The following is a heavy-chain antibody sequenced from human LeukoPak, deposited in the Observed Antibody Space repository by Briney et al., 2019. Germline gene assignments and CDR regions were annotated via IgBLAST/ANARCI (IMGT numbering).Heavy chain of an antibody. CDR2: ISSSSSTI. J-gene: IGHJ4*02. CDR1: GFIFSSYS. Sequence: PGGSLRLSCAASGFIFSSYSMNWVRQAPGKGLEWISYISSSSSTIYYADSVEGRFTISRDNAKNSLYLQMNSLRDEDTAVYYCVAGTPLDYWGQGTLVTVSS. D-gene: IGHD6-13*01. CDR3: VAGTPLDY. V-gene: IGHV3-48*02.